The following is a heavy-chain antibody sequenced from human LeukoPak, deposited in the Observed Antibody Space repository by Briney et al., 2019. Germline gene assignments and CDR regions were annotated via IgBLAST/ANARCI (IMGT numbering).Heavy chain of an antibody. CDR2: ISGSGGNT. CDR3: ARRGSNTWYYFDY. Sequence: PGGCLRLSCAASGFTFSSYVMGWVRQAPGRGLEWVSAISGSGGNTYYADSVKGRFTISRDNSKNTLYLQMSSLRAEDTAAYHCARRGSNTWYYFDYWGQGTLVTVSS. CDR1: GFTFSSYV. V-gene: IGHV3-23*01. D-gene: IGHD1-26*01. J-gene: IGHJ4*02.